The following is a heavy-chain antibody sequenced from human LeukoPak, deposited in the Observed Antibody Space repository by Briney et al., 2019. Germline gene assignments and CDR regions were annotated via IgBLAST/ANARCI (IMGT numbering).Heavy chain of an antibody. Sequence: ASVKVSCKASGYTFTTYVIHWVRQAPGQRLEWMGCINPGNGNPKYSQEFQGRVTIARDTSASTAYMELSSLRSEDTAVYYCARKVPNDSSGYYYRGQFDPWGQGTLVTVSS. CDR2: INPGNGNP. D-gene: IGHD3-22*01. CDR3: ARKVPNDSSGYYYRGQFDP. V-gene: IGHV1-3*03. J-gene: IGHJ5*02. CDR1: GYTFTTYV.